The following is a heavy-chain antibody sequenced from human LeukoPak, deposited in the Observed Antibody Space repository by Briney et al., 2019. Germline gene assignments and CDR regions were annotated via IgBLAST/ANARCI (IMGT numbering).Heavy chain of an antibody. CDR3: ARVYYATSGPNDAFDI. Sequence: GGSLRLSCAASGFTFSSYTMNWVRQAPGKGLEWVSSISSSSSYIYYADSVKGRFTISRDNAKNSLDLQMNSLSAEDTAVYYCARVYYATSGPNDAFDIWGQGTMVTVSS. J-gene: IGHJ3*02. CDR1: GFTFSSYT. D-gene: IGHD3-22*01. V-gene: IGHV3-21*01. CDR2: ISSSSSYI.